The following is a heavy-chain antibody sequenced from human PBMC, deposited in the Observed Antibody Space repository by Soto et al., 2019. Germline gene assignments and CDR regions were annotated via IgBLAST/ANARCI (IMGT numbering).Heavy chain of an antibody. CDR3: ARHRPYYYYYYMDV. V-gene: IGHV4-39*01. CDR1: GGSISSSSYY. J-gene: IGHJ6*03. Sequence: SETLSLTCTVSGGSISSSSYYWGWIRQPPGKGLEWIGSIYYSGSTYYNPSLKSRVTISVDTSKNKLSLKLSSVTAADTAVYYCARHRPYYYYYYMDVWGKGTTVTVSS. CDR2: IYYSGST.